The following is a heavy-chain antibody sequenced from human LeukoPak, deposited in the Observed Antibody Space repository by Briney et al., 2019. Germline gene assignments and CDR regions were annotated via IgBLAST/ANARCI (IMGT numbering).Heavy chain of an antibody. CDR2: INHSGST. CDR1: GGSFSGYH. Sequence: PSETLSLTCAVYGGSFSGYHWSWIRQPPGKGLEWIGEINHSGSTNYNPSLKSRVTISVDTSKNQFSLKLSSVTAADTAVYYCARVVAIAAAGTDYFDYWGQGTLVTVSS. V-gene: IGHV4-34*01. D-gene: IGHD6-13*01. CDR3: ARVVAIAAAGTDYFDY. J-gene: IGHJ4*02.